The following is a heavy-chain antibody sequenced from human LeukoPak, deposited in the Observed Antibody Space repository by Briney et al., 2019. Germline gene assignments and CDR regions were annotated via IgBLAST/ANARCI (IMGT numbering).Heavy chain of an antibody. Sequence: PSQTLSLTCAISGDSVSSSSNVWNWIRQSPSRGLEWLGRTYYGSKWNNDFAASVKSRITVNPDTSKNQFSLQLNSVTPEDTAVYYCARRLTQYDCFDPRGQGILVTVSS. CDR3: ARRLTQYDCFDP. CDR2: TYYGSKWNN. J-gene: IGHJ5*02. CDR1: GDSVSSSSNV. D-gene: IGHD2-2*01. V-gene: IGHV6-1*01.